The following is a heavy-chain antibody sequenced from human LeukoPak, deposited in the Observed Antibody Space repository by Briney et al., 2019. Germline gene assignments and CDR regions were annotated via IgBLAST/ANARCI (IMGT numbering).Heavy chain of an antibody. CDR1: GFTFDDYG. Sequence: PGGSLRLSCAASGFTFDDYGMSWVRQVPGKGLEWVSGINWNGGSRGYADSVKGRFTISRDNAKNSVYLQMNSLRAEDTAVYYCATTPRGSLFHYFDYRGQGTLVTVSS. CDR2: INWNGGSR. J-gene: IGHJ4*02. CDR3: ATTPRGSLFHYFDY. V-gene: IGHV3-20*04. D-gene: IGHD1-26*01.